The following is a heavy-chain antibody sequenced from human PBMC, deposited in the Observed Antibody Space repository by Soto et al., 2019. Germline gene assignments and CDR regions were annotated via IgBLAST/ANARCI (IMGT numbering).Heavy chain of an antibody. J-gene: IGHJ6*02. CDR1: GFTFSSYA. V-gene: IGHV3-23*01. D-gene: IGHD2-2*01. CDR3: ARYIPGVRYYGMDV. CDR2: IGESGTPT. Sequence: WGFLRLSCAASGFTFSSYAMKWVRQAPGKGLEWVSLIGESGTPTYYADSVKGRFTISRDNSGNTLFLEMYSLRAEDTAVYYCARYIPGVRYYGMDVWGQGTTVTVSS.